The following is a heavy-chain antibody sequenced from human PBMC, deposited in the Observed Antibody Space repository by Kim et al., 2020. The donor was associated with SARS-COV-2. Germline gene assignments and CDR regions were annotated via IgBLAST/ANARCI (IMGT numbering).Heavy chain of an antibody. CDR3: AKDLSYYDFWSGYLGYGGGFGY. CDR1: GFTFSSYA. J-gene: IGHJ4*02. CDR2: ISGSGGST. Sequence: GGSLRLSCAASGFTFSSYAMSWVRQAPGKGLEWVSAISGSGGSTYYADSVKGRFTISRDNSKNTLYLQMNSLRAEDTAVYYCAKDLSYYDFWSGYLGYGGGFGYWGQGTLVTVSS. V-gene: IGHV3-23*01. D-gene: IGHD3-3*01.